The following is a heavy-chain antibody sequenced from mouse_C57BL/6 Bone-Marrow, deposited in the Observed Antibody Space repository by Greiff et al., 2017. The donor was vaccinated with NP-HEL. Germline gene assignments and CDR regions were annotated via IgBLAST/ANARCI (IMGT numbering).Heavy chain of an antibody. Sequence: EVMLVESGGGLVQPGESLKLSCESNEYEFPSPDMSWVRKTPEKRLELVAAINSDGGSTYYPDTMERRFIISRDNTKKTLYLQMSSLRSEDTALYYCARHDYYDYGYYAMDYWGQGTSVTVSS. CDR2: INSDGGST. J-gene: IGHJ4*01. CDR1: EYEFPSPD. CDR3: ARHDYYDYGYYAMDY. V-gene: IGHV5-2*01. D-gene: IGHD2-4*01.